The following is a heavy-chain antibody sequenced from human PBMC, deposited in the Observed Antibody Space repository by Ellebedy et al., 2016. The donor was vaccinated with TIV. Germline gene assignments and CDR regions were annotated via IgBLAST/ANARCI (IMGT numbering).Heavy chain of an antibody. J-gene: IGHJ4*02. CDR1: GYTFTSYY. CDR3: ARDIQDCTGGNCYPDF. D-gene: IGHD2-15*01. V-gene: IGHV1-46*01. Sequence: AASVKVSCKASGYTFTSYYMHWVRQAPGQGLEWMGLINPSGGGTTYAQKFQGRVTMTRDTSTSTVYMDLSSLRSEDTAAYYCARDIQDCTGGNCYPDFWGQGTLVTVSS. CDR2: INPSGGGT.